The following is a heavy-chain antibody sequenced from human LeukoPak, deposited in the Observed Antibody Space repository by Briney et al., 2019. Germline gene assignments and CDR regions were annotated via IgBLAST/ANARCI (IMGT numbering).Heavy chain of an antibody. CDR2: IYNRGNT. D-gene: IGHD2/OR15-2a*01. CDR3: AREVIYGAFDI. J-gene: IGHJ3*02. CDR1: GFTGSSNY. V-gene: IGHV3-53*01. Sequence: RGSLRLSCAASGFTGSSNYMSSVRQAPGKGLEWVSVIYNRGNTYYADSVKGRFTIYRDNSKNTLYLQMSSLRAEDTAVYYCAREVIYGAFDIWGQGTMVTVSS.